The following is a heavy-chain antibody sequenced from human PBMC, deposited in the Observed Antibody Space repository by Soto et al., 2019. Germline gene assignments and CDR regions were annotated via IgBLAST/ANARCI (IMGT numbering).Heavy chain of an antibody. V-gene: IGHV3-30*18. J-gene: IGHJ4*02. D-gene: IGHD4-17*01. CDR3: AKDHRTTVTTRGVWYFDY. Sequence: PGGSLRLSCVASGFTFSSYAMHWVRQAPGKGLEWVALISYDGNNKYYVDSVKGRFTIYRDNSKNTLDLQLNSLRAEDTALYYCAKDHRTTVTTRGVWYFDYWGQGTLVTVSS. CDR2: ISYDGNNK. CDR1: GFTFSSYA.